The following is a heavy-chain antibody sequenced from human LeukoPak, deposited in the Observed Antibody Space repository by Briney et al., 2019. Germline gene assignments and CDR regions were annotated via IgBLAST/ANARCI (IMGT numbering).Heavy chain of an antibody. CDR3: ARDSIAVAGRFQFDP. Sequence: SETLSLTCTVSGGSISSYYWSWIRQPAGKGLEWIGRIYTSGSTNYNPSLKSRVTMSVDTSKNQFSLKLSSVTAADTAVYYCARDSIAVAGRFQFDPWGQGTLVTVSS. CDR1: GGSISSYY. CDR2: IYTSGST. J-gene: IGHJ5*02. D-gene: IGHD6-19*01. V-gene: IGHV4-4*07.